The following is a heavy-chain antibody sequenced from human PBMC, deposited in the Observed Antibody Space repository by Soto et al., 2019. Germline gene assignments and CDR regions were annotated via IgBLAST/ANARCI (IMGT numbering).Heavy chain of an antibody. J-gene: IGHJ3*02. CDR3: ARDGYYDSSGYYNAFDI. CDR1: GYTFTSYY. Sequence: ASVKVSCKASGYTFTSYYMHWVRQAPGQGLEWMGIINPSSGSTSYAQKFQGRVTMTRDTSTSTVYMELSSLRSEDTAVYYCARDGYYDSSGYYNAFDIWGQGTMVTV. D-gene: IGHD3-22*01. V-gene: IGHV1-46*01. CDR2: INPSSGST.